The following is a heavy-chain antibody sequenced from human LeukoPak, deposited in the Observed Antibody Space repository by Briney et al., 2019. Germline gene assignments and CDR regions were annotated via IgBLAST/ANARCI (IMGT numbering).Heavy chain of an antibody. J-gene: IGHJ6*03. D-gene: IGHD2-2*01. CDR2: IKQDGSEK. CDR1: GFTFSSYW. CDR3: ARDLREPAVSYYMDV. Sequence: SGGSLRLSCAASGFTFSSYWMSWVRQAPGKGLEWVANIKQDGSEKYYVDSVKGRFTISRDNAKNSLYLRMNSLRAEDTAVYYCARDLREPAVSYYMDVWGKGTTVTVSS. V-gene: IGHV3-7*01.